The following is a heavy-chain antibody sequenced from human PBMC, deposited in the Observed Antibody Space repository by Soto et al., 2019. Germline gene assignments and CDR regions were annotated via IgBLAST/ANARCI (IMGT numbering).Heavy chain of an antibody. J-gene: IGHJ6*02. CDR1: VFTFSSYC. Sequence: GGSLRFSCAASVFTFSSYCMHLVRQAPGKGLEWVSVISYDGSDEYYADSVKGRFTISGDNSKNTLYLQMNSRRDEDTAVYYCQKDRGYSYGYKVYYYYGMDVWGQGTTVILS. CDR2: ISYDGSDE. V-gene: IGHV3-30*18. D-gene: IGHD5-18*01. CDR3: QKDRGYSYGYKVYYYYGMDV.